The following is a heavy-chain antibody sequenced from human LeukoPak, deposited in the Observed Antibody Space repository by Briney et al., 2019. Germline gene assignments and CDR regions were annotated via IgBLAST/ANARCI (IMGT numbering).Heavy chain of an antibody. J-gene: IGHJ4*02. D-gene: IGHD6-13*01. CDR1: GFTFSTYG. CDR2: IWYDGSKK. Sequence: GRSLRLSCAASGFTFSTYGMHWVRQAPGKGLEWVALIWYDGSKKFFADSVKGRFTISRDNSKNTLYLQMNSLRAEDTAVYYCARANSSSWYDYWGQGTLVTVSS. CDR3: ARANSSSWYDY. V-gene: IGHV3-33*01.